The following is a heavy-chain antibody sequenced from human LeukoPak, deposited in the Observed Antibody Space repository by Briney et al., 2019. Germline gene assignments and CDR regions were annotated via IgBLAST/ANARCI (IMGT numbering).Heavy chain of an antibody. V-gene: IGHV3-30*19. CDR2: ISYDGSNK. Sequence: PGRLLRLSCAASRFTFSSYGMHCVRQAPGKGLDYVTFISYDGSNKYYAVSVKGRFTISSDNSNGMLYLQMNSLRDKDTDLYYCARDKYGDYGNNWFDPWAQGTLVTVSS. CDR1: RFTFSSYG. D-gene: IGHD4-17*01. J-gene: IGHJ5*02. CDR3: ARDKYGDYGNNWFDP.